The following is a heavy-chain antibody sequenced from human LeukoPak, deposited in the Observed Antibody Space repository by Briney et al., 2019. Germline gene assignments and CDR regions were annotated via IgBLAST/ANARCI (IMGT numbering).Heavy chain of an antibody. D-gene: IGHD1-1*01. CDR2: IHAGTGNT. Sequence: ASVKVSCKASGYTFTSYAVHWVRQAPGQWLEWMGWIHAGTGNTKYSQKFQGRVTITRDTSASTVYMELSRLRPEDTAVYYCARDITIGTTRFDPWGQGTLVTVSS. V-gene: IGHV1-3*01. CDR3: ARDITIGTTRFDP. J-gene: IGHJ5*02. CDR1: GYTFTSYA.